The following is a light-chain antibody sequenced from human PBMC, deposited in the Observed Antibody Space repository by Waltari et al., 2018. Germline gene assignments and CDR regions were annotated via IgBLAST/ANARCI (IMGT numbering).Light chain of an antibody. Sequence: QSVLTQPPSVSGAPGQRVTISCTGTTSNIGAGYALHWYLHLPGAPPKLLIYNSDSRPSGLPARVSGSKSGTSASLAITGLQADDEADYYCASYDSSLSGWVFGGGTKLTVL. CDR1: TSNIGAGYA. V-gene: IGLV1-40*01. CDR3: ASYDSSLSGWV. CDR2: NSD. J-gene: IGLJ3*02.